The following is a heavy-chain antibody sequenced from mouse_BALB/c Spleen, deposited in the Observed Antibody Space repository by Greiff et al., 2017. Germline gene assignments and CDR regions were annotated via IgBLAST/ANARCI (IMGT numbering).Heavy chain of an antibody. Sequence: VHLVESGPGLVAPSQSLSITCTVSGFSLTGYGVNWVRQPPGKGLEWLGMIWGDGSTDYNSALKSRLSISKDNSKSQVFLKMNSLQTDDTARYYCARGDYGRGYYFDYWGQGTTLTVSS. CDR2: IWGDGST. CDR1: GFSLTGYG. J-gene: IGHJ2*01. V-gene: IGHV2-6-7*01. D-gene: IGHD1-1*01. CDR3: ARGDYGRGYYFDY.